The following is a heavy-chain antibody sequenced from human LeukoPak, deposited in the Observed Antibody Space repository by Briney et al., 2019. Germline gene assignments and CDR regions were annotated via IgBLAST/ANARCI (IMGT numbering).Heavy chain of an antibody. J-gene: IGHJ4*02. D-gene: IGHD6-13*01. CDR3: ATGVLSQQLGPDFDY. V-gene: IGHV1-24*01. CDR2: FDPEDGET. Sequence: ASVKVSCKASGYTFTNYYMHWVRQAPGQGLEWMGGFDPEDGETIYAQKFQGRVTMTEDTSTDTAYMELSSLRSEDTAVYYCATGVLSQQLGPDFDYWGQGTLVTVSS. CDR1: GYTFTNYY.